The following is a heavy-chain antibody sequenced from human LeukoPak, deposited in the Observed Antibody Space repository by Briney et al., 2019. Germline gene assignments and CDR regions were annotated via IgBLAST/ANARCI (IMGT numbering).Heavy chain of an antibody. CDR2: ISGSGGST. J-gene: IGHJ4*02. CDR3: AKRSVVPAAGFDY. Sequence: RGSLRLSCAPSRFTLSSYATSWVRHAPGKGLEWVSAISGSGGSTYYADSVKGRFTISRDNSKNTLYLQMNSLRAEDTAVYYCAKRSVVPAAGFDYWGQGTLVTVSS. D-gene: IGHD2-2*01. CDR1: RFTLSSYA. V-gene: IGHV3-23*01.